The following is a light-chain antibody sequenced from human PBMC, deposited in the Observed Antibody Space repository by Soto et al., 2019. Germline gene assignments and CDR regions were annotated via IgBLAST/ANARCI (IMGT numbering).Light chain of an antibody. V-gene: IGKV3-15*01. CDR3: QQYNKWPLY. CDR1: QSVSSS. Sequence: EIVMTQSPATLSVSPGERANLSCWASQSVSSSLAWYQQKPGQAPRLLIYGASTRATGIPARFSGSGSGTVFTVNISSLQSEDLAVYFCQQYNKWPLYFGGGTKVEI. CDR2: GAS. J-gene: IGKJ4*01.